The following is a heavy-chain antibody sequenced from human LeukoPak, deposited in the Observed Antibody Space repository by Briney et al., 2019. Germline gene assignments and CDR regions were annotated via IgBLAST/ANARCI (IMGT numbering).Heavy chain of an antibody. Sequence: GGSLRLSCAASGFTFSSYWMHWVRQAPGKGLVWVSRINSDGSSTSYADSVKGRFTISRDNAKNTLYLQMNSLRAEETAVYYCALRKDSSGEFDPWGQGTLVTVSS. J-gene: IGHJ5*02. CDR1: GFTFSSYW. CDR3: ALRKDSSGEFDP. D-gene: IGHD3-22*01. CDR2: INSDGSST. V-gene: IGHV3-74*01.